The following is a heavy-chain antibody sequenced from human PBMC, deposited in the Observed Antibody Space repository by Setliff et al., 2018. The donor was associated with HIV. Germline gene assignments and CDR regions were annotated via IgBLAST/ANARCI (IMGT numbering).Heavy chain of an antibody. CDR3: ERVAHRLSGGIDY. CDR1: GYTFVTFG. Sequence: ASVKVSCKASGYTFVTFGMNWVRQAPGQGLESMGWIDPDKGDTGYAHNFQGRVIMTRDTSTSTVYMELHWLTSDDTAVYYCERVAHRLSGGIDYRGQGTQVTVSS. D-gene: IGHD2-15*01. J-gene: IGHJ4*02. V-gene: IGHV1-2*02. CDR2: IDPDKGDT.